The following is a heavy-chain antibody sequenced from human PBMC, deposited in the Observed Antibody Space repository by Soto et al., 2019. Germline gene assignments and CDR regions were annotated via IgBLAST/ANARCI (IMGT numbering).Heavy chain of an antibody. Sequence: SETLSLTCTVSGGSVSRGSSYWIWIRQPPGKGLDWIGYIHYSGSTNYNPSLKSRVTISLDTSKNQFSLNLRSITAADTALYYWAREPFRAFPGVVVAGHGDGGMDVWGQGTTVTVSS. V-gene: IGHV4-61*01. CDR2: IHYSGST. J-gene: IGHJ6*02. D-gene: IGHD2-15*01. CDR1: GGSVSRGSSY. CDR3: AREPFRAFPGVVVAGHGDGGMDV.